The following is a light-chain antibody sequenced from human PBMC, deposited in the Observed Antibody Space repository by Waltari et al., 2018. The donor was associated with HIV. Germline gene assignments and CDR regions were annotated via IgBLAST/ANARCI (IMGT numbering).Light chain of an antibody. V-gene: IGLV1-40*01. CDR2: SNA. Sequence: QSVLTQPPSVSGAPGQRVTISCTGRNSNIWASSDVHWYQQLPGTAPRLLIYSNANRPSGLPDRCSGSKSSTAASLASTGLQAEDEADDYCQAYDSSLSCYVVGSGTKVTVL. CDR1: NSNIWASSD. CDR3: QAYDSSLSCYV. J-gene: IGLJ1*01.